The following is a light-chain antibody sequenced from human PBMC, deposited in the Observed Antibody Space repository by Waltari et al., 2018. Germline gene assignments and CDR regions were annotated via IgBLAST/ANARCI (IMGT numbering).Light chain of an antibody. Sequence: DIQMTQSPSSLSASVGDRVTITCRASQDISNLLAWYQQKPGKAPKLLLYAASRLESGVPSRFSGSGSGTDYALTVSSLQPEDFATDYCQQYYSIPATFGQGTNVEIK. J-gene: IGKJ1*01. CDR1: QDISNL. CDR3: QQYYSIPAT. V-gene: IGKV1-NL1*01. CDR2: AAS.